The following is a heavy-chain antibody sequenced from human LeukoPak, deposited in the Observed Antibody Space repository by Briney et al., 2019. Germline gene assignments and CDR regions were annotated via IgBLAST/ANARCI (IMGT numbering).Heavy chain of an antibody. D-gene: IGHD1/OR15-1a*01. CDR2: INNDGSIT. CDR1: EFTISRYW. V-gene: IGHV3-74*01. Sequence: GGSLRLSCAASEFTISRYWIHWVRQAPGKGLVWVSNINNDGSITTYADSVKGRFTISRDNVKNTLFLQMTSLGAEDTALYYCARGWNTTPRSGFDIWGLGTMVTVSS. J-gene: IGHJ3*02. CDR3: ARGWNTTPRSGFDI.